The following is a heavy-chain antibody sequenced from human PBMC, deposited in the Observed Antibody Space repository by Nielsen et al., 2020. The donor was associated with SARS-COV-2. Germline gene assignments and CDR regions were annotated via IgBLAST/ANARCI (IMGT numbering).Heavy chain of an antibody. Sequence: WVRQAPGQGLEWMGIINPSGGSTSYAQKFQGRVTMTRDTSTSTVYMELSSLRSEDTAVYYCARDLIVVVVAATPAYYYYGMDVWGQGTTVTVSS. CDR3: ARDLIVVVVAATPAYYYYGMDV. V-gene: IGHV1-46*01. CDR2: INPSGGST. J-gene: IGHJ6*02. D-gene: IGHD2-15*01.